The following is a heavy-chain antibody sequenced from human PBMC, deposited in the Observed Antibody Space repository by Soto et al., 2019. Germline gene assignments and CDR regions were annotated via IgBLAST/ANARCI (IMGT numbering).Heavy chain of an antibody. D-gene: IGHD2-21*02. CDR2: MNPNSGNT. Sequence: ASVKVSCKASGYTFTSYDINWVRQATGQGLEWMGWMNPNSGNTGHAQKFQGRVTMTRNTSISTAYMELRSLRSDDTAVYYCARDKGAYCGGDCYSTWFDPWGQGTLVTVSS. J-gene: IGHJ5*02. CDR3: ARDKGAYCGGDCYSTWFDP. CDR1: GYTFTSYD. V-gene: IGHV1-8*01.